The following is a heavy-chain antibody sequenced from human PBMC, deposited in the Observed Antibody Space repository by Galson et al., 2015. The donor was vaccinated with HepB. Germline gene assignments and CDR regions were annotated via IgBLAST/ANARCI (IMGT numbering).Heavy chain of an antibody. V-gene: IGHV1-2*02. CDR1: GGTFSSYA. Sequence: SVKVSCKASGGTFSSYAISWVRQAPGQGLEWMGGIIPISGGTNYAQKFQGRVTMTRDTSISTAYMELSRLRSDDTAVYYCATSLQYCSSTSCRDYYYYYYMDVWGKGTTVTVSS. D-gene: IGHD2-2*01. CDR2: IIPISGGT. J-gene: IGHJ6*03. CDR3: ATSLQYCSSTSCRDYYYYYYMDV.